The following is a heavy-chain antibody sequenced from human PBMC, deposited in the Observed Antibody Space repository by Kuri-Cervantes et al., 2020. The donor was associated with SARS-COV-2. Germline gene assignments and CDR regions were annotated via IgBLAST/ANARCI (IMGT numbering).Heavy chain of an antibody. J-gene: IGHJ4*02. D-gene: IGHD1-26*01. CDR1: RFTVSSYA. V-gene: IGHV3-30*03. Sequence: GESLKISCAASRFTVSSYAMHWVRQAPGKGLEWVALISYDGSNKYYADSVKGRFTISRDNSKNTLYLQMDSLRPDDTAVYYCARDYGEWELLQNFDYWGQGTLVTVSS. CDR2: ISYDGSNK. CDR3: ARDYGEWELLQNFDY.